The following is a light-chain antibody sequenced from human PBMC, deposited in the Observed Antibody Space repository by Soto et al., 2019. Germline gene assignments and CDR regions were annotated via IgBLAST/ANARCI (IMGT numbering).Light chain of an antibody. Sequence: QSALTQPASVSGSPGQSITLSCTGAASDVGSYNLVSWYQQHPGKAPQLMIYAGSERPSGVSNRFSGSKSGDTASQTISGLQAEDEADYYCCSYSRSSTWVFGGGTKVTVL. J-gene: IGLJ3*02. V-gene: IGLV2-23*01. CDR1: ASDVGSYNL. CDR2: AGS. CDR3: CSYSRSSTWV.